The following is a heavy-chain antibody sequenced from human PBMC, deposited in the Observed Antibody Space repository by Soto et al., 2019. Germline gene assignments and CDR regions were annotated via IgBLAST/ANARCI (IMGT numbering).Heavy chain of an antibody. D-gene: IGHD5-18*01. CDR2: ISYDGSNK. CDR3: AKVLQAMATYTMDV. V-gene: IGHV3-30*18. Sequence: PVGSLRLSCAASGFTFSTYGMHWVRQAPGKGLEWVAAISYDGSNKYFADSVKGRFTISRDNSKNTLYLHMNSLRAEDTAVYYCAKVLQAMATYTMDVWGQGTTVTVSS. J-gene: IGHJ6*02. CDR1: GFTFSTYG.